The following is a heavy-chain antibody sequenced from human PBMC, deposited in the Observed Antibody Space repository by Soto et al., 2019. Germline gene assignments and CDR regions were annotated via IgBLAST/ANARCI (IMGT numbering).Heavy chain of an antibody. V-gene: IGHV3-30*18. J-gene: IGHJ6*01. CDR1: GFTFSSYG. CDR2: ISYDGNNK. Sequence: QVQLVESGGGVVQPGRSLRLSCAASGFTFSSYGMHWVRQAPGKGLEWVAVISYDGNNKYYADSVKGRFTISRDNSKNTLYLQMNSLRAEDTAVYYCAKDEVLVVAVARDYYGMDVWGKGPRSPSPQ. CDR3: AKDEVLVVAVARDYYGMDV. D-gene: IGHD2-15*01.